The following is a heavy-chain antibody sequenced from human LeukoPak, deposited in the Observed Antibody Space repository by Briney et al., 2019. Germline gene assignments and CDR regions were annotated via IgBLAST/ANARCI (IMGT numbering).Heavy chain of an antibody. D-gene: IGHD1-26*01. CDR1: GVTNS. CDR3: AAWDPNFYYMDV. V-gene: IGHV3-23*01. CDR2: ISASGGGT. J-gene: IGHJ6*03. Sequence: PGGTLRLSCAMSGVTNSMSWVRQAPGNWLEWVSSISASGGGTHYTGSVKGRFTISRDNSKKTIYLQMNSLRVDDTAKYFCAAWDPNFYYMDVWGKGTTVTVSS.